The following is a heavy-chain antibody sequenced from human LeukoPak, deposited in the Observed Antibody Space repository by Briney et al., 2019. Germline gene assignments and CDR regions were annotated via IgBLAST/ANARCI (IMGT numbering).Heavy chain of an antibody. V-gene: IGHV3-74*01. CDR2: INNDGGIT. CDR3: VLMVWG. J-gene: IGHJ4*02. CDR1: GFIFSNHY. Sequence: GGSLRLSCAVSGFIFSNHYMHWVRQAPGKGLVWVSRINNDGGITSYADSVKGRFTISRDNAKNTLYLQMNSLRAEDTGVYYCVLMVWGGGQGTLVTVSS. D-gene: IGHD3-10*01.